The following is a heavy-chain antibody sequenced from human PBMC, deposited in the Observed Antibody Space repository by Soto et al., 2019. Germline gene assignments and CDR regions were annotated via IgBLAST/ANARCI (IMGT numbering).Heavy chain of an antibody. V-gene: IGHV3-66*01. CDR1: GFTVSSNY. J-gene: IGHJ4*02. CDR3: AREALDFWSGYYYFDY. Sequence: EVQLVESGGGLVQPGGSLRLSCAASGFTVSSNYMSWVRQAPGKGLEWVSVIYSGGSTYYADSVKGRFTISRDNSKNTLYLQMNSLRAEDTAVYYCAREALDFWSGYYYFDYWGQGTLSPSPQ. D-gene: IGHD3-3*01. CDR2: IYSGGST.